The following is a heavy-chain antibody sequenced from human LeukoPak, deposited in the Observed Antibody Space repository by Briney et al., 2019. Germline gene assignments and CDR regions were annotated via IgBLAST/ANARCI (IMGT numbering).Heavy chain of an antibody. Sequence: SETLSLTCTVSGYSISSGYYWGCIRQSPGKGLEWIGSIYHSGSTYYNPSLKSRVTISLDTSKNHFSLNLTAVTAADTAIYYCARTGSGRDYYGMDVWGQGTSVTVSS. CDR3: ARTGSGRDYYGMDV. J-gene: IGHJ6*02. D-gene: IGHD5-12*01. CDR2: IYHSGST. V-gene: IGHV4-38-2*02. CDR1: GYSISSGYY.